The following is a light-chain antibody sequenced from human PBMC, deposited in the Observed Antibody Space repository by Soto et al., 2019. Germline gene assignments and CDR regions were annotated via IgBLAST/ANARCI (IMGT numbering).Light chain of an antibody. J-gene: IGKJ1*01. Sequence: DIQMTQSPSTLSASVGDRVTITCRASQSISSWLAWYQQKPGKAPKLLIYKASSLESGVPSRFSGSGSGTEFTLTISSLQPADFATYYCQQYRAFGQGTKVEIK. V-gene: IGKV1-5*03. CDR1: QSISSW. CDR2: KAS. CDR3: QQYRA.